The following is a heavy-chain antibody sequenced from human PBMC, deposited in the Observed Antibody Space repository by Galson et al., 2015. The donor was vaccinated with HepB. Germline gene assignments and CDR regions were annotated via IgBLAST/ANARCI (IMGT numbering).Heavy chain of an antibody. J-gene: IGHJ4*02. D-gene: IGHD3-9*01. CDR3: ARDILTGYVEP. Sequence: QSGAEVKKPGESLRISCKASGYTFTTYGISWVRQAPGQGLEWMGWISAYNGNTNYAQKLQGRVTMTTDTSTSTAYMELRSLRSDDTAVYYCARDILTGYVEPWGQGTLVTVSS. V-gene: IGHV1-18*01. CDR2: ISAYNGNT. CDR1: GYTFTTYG.